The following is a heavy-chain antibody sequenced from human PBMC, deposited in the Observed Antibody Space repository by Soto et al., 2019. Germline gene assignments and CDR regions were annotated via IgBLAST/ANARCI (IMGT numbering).Heavy chain of an antibody. D-gene: IGHD3-9*01. CDR2: IYFSGSS. V-gene: IGHV4-31*03. CDR1: GGSISSGGYY. J-gene: IGHJ4*01. CDR3: ARIKSAYYKIISYAIDY. Sequence: QVQLQESGPGLVKPSQTLSLTCSVSGGSISSGGYYWSWIRQLPGKGLEWIGYIYFSGSSYYNPYRKRRLTISQDTSKNHCPRRLDSLTAANTAVYYCARIKSAYYKIISYAIDYWGRGTLVTVSS.